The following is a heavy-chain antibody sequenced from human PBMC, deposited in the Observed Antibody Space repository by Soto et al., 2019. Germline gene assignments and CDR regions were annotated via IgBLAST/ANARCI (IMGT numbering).Heavy chain of an antibody. J-gene: IGHJ6*03. Sequence: ETLSLTCTVSGGSISSSSYYWGWVRQAPGKGLEWVSSISSSSSYIYYADSVKGRFTISRDNAKNSLYLQMNSLRAEDTAVYYCARDRTTVTTDYYMDVWGKGTTVTVSS. CDR3: ARDRTTVTTDYYMDV. CDR1: GGSISSSSYY. D-gene: IGHD4-17*01. CDR2: ISSSSSYI. V-gene: IGHV3-21*01.